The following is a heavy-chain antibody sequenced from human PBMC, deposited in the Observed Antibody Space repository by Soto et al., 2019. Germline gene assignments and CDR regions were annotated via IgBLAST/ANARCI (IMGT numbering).Heavy chain of an antibody. CDR1: GGSISSGGYY. V-gene: IGHV4-31*03. CDR3: ARDLREATIGFDP. J-gene: IGHJ5*02. CDR2: IYYSGST. D-gene: IGHD5-12*01. Sequence: QVQLQESGPGLVKPSQTLSLTCTVSGGSISSGGYYWSWIRQHPGKGLEWIGYIYYSGSTYYNPSLKSRVTISVDTSKNQFSLKLSSVTAAVTAVYYCARDLREATIGFDPWGQGTLVTVSS.